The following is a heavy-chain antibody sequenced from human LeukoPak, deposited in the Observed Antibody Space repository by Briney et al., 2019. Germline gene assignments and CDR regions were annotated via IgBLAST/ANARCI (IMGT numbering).Heavy chain of an antibody. Sequence: PGGSLRLSCAASGFTFSSYAMHWVRQAPGKGLEWVAVISYDGSNKYYADSVKGRFTISRDNSKNTLYLQMNSLRAEDTAVYYCARGATRGYRFGDYWGQGTLVTVSS. V-gene: IGHV3-30-3*01. CDR1: GFTFSSYA. J-gene: IGHJ4*02. D-gene: IGHD3-10*01. CDR2: ISYDGSNK. CDR3: ARGATRGYRFGDY.